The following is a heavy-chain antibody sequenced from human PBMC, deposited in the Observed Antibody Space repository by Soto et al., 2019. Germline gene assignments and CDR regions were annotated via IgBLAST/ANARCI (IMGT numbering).Heavy chain of an antibody. J-gene: IGHJ4*02. Sequence: GGSLRLSCAASGFTLSTYAMNWVRQAPGKGLEWVSGISGSGDSTYYADSVKGRFTVSRDNSKNTLYLQMNSLRAEDTAVFYCAKERSSGWSFDYWGQGTLVTVSS. CDR2: ISGSGDST. V-gene: IGHV3-23*01. D-gene: IGHD6-19*01. CDR1: GFTLSTYA. CDR3: AKERSSGWSFDY.